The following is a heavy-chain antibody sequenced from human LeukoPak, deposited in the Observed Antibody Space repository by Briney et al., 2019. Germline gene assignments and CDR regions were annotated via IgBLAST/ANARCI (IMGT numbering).Heavy chain of an antibody. CDR1: GFSLSTSGVG. D-gene: IGHD4-23*01. CDR3: VHSHIAVRYGGNLKWFDP. CDR2: IYWNDDK. V-gene: IGHV2-5*01. Sequence: SGPTLVKPTQTLTLTCTFSGFSLSTSGVGVGWIRQPPGKALEWLALIYWNDDKRYSPSLKSRLTITKDTSKTQVVLTMTNMDPVDAATYYCVHSHIAVRYGGNLKWFDPWGQGTLVTVSS. J-gene: IGHJ5*02.